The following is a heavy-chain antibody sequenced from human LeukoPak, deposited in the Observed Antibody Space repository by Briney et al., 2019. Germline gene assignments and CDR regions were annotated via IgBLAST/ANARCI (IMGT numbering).Heavy chain of an antibody. J-gene: IGHJ4*02. CDR2: INPDGSMQ. CDR1: GFTFSSFW. Sequence: GGSLRLSCTASGFTFSSFWMAWVRQAPGKGLEWVANINPDGSMQFYGASVKGRFTISRDNAKNSLYVQINNLRAEGTALYYCATSYDSSGCDWGQGTLVTVSS. V-gene: IGHV3-7*01. D-gene: IGHD3-22*01. CDR3: ATSYDSSGCD.